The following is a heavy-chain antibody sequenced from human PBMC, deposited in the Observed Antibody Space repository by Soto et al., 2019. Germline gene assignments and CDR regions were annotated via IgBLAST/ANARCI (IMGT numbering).Heavy chain of an antibody. D-gene: IGHD1-26*01. Sequence: QVQLVQSGAEVKKPGSSVKVSCKASGVTFSSSVFSWVRQAPGRGLEWMGGITPMFGTANYAQKFQGRVPITSDESTSTAYMELSGLKSEDTAVFCCAVFQSGSHKYWGQGTLLTVSS. CDR2: ITPMFGTA. V-gene: IGHV1-69*01. CDR1: GVTFSSSV. CDR3: AVFQSGSHKY. J-gene: IGHJ4*02.